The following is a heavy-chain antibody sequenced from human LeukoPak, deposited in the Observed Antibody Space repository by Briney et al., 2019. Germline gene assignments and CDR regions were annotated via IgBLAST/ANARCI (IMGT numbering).Heavy chain of an antibody. J-gene: IGHJ5*02. V-gene: IGHV3-21*01. CDR1: GFNFSAYS. Sequence: GGSLRLSCAGSGFNFSAYSMNWVRQAPGEGLEWVSTISGRSSYIFHADSVKGRFTTSRDNAKSSLYLQMNSLKTEDTGVYFCARDGTGDYAPFHSWGQGILVTVSP. D-gene: IGHD4-17*01. CDR3: ARDGTGDYAPFHS. CDR2: ISGRSSYI.